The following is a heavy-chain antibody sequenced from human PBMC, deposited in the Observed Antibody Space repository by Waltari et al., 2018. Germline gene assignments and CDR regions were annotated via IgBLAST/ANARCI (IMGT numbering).Heavy chain of an antibody. V-gene: IGHV3-53*02. J-gene: IGHJ3*02. CDR1: GFTVSSNY. CDR3: ARDGGWGPGAFDI. Sequence: EVQLVETGGGLIQPGGSLRLSCAASGFTVSSNYMSWVRQAPGKGLEWVSVIYSGGSTYYADSVKGRFTISRDNSKNTLYLQMNSLRAEDTAVYYCARDGGWGPGAFDIWGQGTMVTVSS. D-gene: IGHD3-16*01. CDR2: IYSGGST.